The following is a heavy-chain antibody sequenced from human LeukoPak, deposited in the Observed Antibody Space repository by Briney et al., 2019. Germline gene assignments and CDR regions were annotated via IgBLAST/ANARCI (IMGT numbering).Heavy chain of an antibody. J-gene: IGHJ5*02. D-gene: IGHD3-10*01. CDR2: INPNSGGT. Sequence: ASVKVSCKASGYTFTGYYMHWVRQAPGQGLEWMGWINPNSGGTNYAQKFQGRVTMTRDTSISTAYMELSRLRSDDTAGYYCAREMVPGNWFDPWGQGTLVTVSS. CDR3: AREMVPGNWFDP. V-gene: IGHV1-2*02. CDR1: GYTFTGYY.